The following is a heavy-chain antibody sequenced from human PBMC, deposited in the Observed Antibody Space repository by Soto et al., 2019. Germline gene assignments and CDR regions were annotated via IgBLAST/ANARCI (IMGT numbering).Heavy chain of an antibody. CDR1: GFTFSSYA. D-gene: IGHD1-26*01. J-gene: IGHJ4*02. Sequence: SGWSLRLSCAASGFTFSSYAMSWVRQAPGKGLEWVSAISGSGGSTYYADSVKGRFTISRDNSKNTLYLQMNSLRAEDTAVYYCAKDQGDSGSYYTNDYWGQGTLVTVSS. V-gene: IGHV3-23*01. CDR3: AKDQGDSGSYYTNDY. CDR2: ISGSGGST.